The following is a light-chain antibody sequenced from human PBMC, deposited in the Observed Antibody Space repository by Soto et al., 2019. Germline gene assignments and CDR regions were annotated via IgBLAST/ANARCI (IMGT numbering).Light chain of an antibody. CDR2: EVS. CDR3: SSYTSSGTL. V-gene: IGLV2-14*01. Sequence: QSALTQPASVSGSPGQSITISCTGTSSDVSSYNYVSWYQQHPGKAPKLMIYEVSNRPSGVSSRFSGSKSGNTASLTISGLQAEDEADYYCSSYTSSGTLFGTGTQLTVL. J-gene: IGLJ1*01. CDR1: SSDVSSYNY.